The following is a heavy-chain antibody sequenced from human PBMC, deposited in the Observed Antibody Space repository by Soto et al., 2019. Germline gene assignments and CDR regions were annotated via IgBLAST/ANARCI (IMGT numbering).Heavy chain of an antibody. CDR2: ISYDRNDE. J-gene: IGHJ4*02. CDR1: GFTFSDYP. CDR3: ARDMRHDYASGRLDY. Sequence: GGSLRLSCVAPGFTFSDYPLHWVRRAPGKGLEWVAVISYDRNDESYSASVKGRFTIPRDHSKTTVYLQMNSLRAHDIDVYHCARDMRHDYASGRLDYLGQGTLVTVYS. V-gene: IGHV3-30-3*01. D-gene: IGHD3-10*01.